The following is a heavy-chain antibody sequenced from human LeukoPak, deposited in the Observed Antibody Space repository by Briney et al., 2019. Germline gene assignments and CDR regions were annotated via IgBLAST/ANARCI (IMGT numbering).Heavy chain of an antibody. V-gene: IGHV3-7*03. CDR2: IKQDGSEK. D-gene: IGHD4/OR15-4a*01. CDR1: AFIFSGHW. J-gene: IGHJ6*02. Sequence: GGSLRLSCEGSAFIFSGHWMNWVRQTPGKGLERVANIKQDGSEKYYVDSVKGRFTISRDNAKNSLYLQMNSLRAEDTAVYYCARDLAAGAYYYGMDVWGQGTTVTVSS. CDR3: ARDLAAGAYYYGMDV.